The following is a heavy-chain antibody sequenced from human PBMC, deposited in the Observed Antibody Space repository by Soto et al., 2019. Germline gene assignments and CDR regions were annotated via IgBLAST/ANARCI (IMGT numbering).Heavy chain of an antibody. CDR3: ARGNHRWLQLWYFDL. J-gene: IGHJ2*01. CDR1: GGTFSSYA. V-gene: IGHV1-69*12. D-gene: IGHD5-12*01. Sequence: QVQLVQSGAEVKKPGSSVKVSCKASGGTFSSYAISWVRQAPGQGLEWMGGIIPIFGTVNYAQKFQGRVTITADESTSTAYMELRRLRSEDTAVYYCARGNHRWLQLWYFDLWGRGTLVTVSS. CDR2: IIPIFGTV.